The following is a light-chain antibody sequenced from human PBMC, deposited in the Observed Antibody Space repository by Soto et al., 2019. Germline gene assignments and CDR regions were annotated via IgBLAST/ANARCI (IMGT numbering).Light chain of an antibody. CDR2: RAS. V-gene: IGKV1-5*03. Sequence: DIQMTQSPSTLSASAGDRVTITCRASQNIDMYLAWYQQKPGQAPSLLIYRASSLQSGVPSRFSGSGSGTEFTLTISSLQPDDFATYYCQQSITYPWTFGQGTKVDIK. CDR1: QNIDMY. CDR3: QQSITYPWT. J-gene: IGKJ1*01.